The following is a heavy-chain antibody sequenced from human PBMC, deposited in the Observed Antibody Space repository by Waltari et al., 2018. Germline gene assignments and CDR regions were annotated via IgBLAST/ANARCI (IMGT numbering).Heavy chain of an antibody. D-gene: IGHD6-25*01. J-gene: IGHJ4*02. V-gene: IGHV4-4*02. Sequence: QVQLQESGPGLVKPSGTLSLTCAVSGGSLRSTNWWSWVRQPPGRGLEWIGEIYHNGSTSHNPSLGRRVTVAVDKSKNQFSLKVTSVTAADTAVYYCARDAIRAALDHWGPGILVTVSS. CDR1: GGSLRSTNW. CDR2: IYHNGST. CDR3: ARDAIRAALDH.